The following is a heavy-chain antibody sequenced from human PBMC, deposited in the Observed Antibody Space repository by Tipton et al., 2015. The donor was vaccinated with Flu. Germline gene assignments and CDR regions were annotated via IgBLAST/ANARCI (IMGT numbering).Heavy chain of an antibody. CDR1: GFTFDSYA. Sequence: SLRLSCAASGFTFDSYAMHWVRQALGKGLEWVSGISWNSDIDYADSVKGRFTISRDNARNSLYLQMNSLRVEDTAFYYCAKNNGPRSYKYGMDVWGQGTTVTVSS. CDR2: ISWNSDI. D-gene: IGHD1-14*01. V-gene: IGHV3-9*01. J-gene: IGHJ6*02. CDR3: AKNNGPRSYKYGMDV.